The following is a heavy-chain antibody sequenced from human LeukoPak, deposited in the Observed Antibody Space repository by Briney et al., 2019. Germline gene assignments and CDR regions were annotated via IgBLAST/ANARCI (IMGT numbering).Heavy chain of an antibody. Sequence: GRSLRLSCAASGFTFSSYGMHWVRQAPGKGLEWVAVIWYDGNKKYYADSVKGRFTISRDNSKNTLYLQMNSLRAEDTAVYYCAKDWMKYTLDYWGQGSWSPSP. J-gene: IGHJ4*02. V-gene: IGHV3-33*06. CDR3: AKDWMKYTLDY. CDR1: GFTFSSYG. CDR2: IWYDGNKK. D-gene: IGHD6-6*01.